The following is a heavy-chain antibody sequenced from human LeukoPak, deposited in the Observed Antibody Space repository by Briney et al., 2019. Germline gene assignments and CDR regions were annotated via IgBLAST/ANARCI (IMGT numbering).Heavy chain of an antibody. D-gene: IGHD2-15*01. V-gene: IGHV4-34*01. CDR1: GGSFSGYY. CDR2: INHSGST. J-gene: IGHJ4*02. Sequence: PSETLSLTCAVYGGSFSGYYWNWIRQPPGKGLEWIGEINHSGSTNYNPSPKSRVTISVDTSKNQFSLKLSSVTAADTAVYYCARSPSRRRGSPFGSEGGQGTLVTVSS. CDR3: ARSPSRRRGSPFGSE.